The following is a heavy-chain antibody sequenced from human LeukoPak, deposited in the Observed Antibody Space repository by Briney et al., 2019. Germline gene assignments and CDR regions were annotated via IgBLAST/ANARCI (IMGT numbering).Heavy chain of an antibody. CDR3: AKAAVAGLDY. D-gene: IGHD6-19*01. J-gene: IGHJ4*02. CDR2: ISWNSGSI. CDR1: GFTFDDYA. V-gene: IGHV3-9*03. Sequence: GGSLRLSCAASGFTFDDYAMHWVRQAPGKGLEWVSGISWNSGSIGYADSVKGRFTISRDNAKNSLYLQMNSLRAEDMALYYCAKAAVAGLDYWGQGTLVTVSS.